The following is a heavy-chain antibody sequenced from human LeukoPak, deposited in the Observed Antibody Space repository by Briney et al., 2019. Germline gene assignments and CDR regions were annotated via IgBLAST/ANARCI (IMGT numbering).Heavy chain of an antibody. Sequence: GGSLRLSCAASGFSFSSYGMHWVRQAPGKGLEWVAFIRYDGSNKYYADSVKGRFTISRDNSKNTLYLQMNSLRAEDTAVYYCAKDREYQLLYGENYFDYWGQGTLVTVSS. V-gene: IGHV3-30*02. D-gene: IGHD2-2*02. CDR1: GFSFSSYG. CDR3: AKDREYQLLYGENYFDY. J-gene: IGHJ4*02. CDR2: IRYDGSNK.